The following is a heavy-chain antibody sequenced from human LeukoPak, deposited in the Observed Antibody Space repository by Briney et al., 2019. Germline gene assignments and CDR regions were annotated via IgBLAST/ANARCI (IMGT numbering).Heavy chain of an antibody. Sequence: SETLSLTCSVSGGSISSSGYYWNWIRQPPGKGLEWVGSIYYSGTTYYNSSLKSRVTISEDTSKNRFSLMLTSVTAADTAVYYCARQVSDYFYYYIDVWGEGTTIIVSS. V-gene: IGHV4-39*01. CDR2: IYYSGTT. CDR1: GGSISSSGYY. J-gene: IGHJ6*03. CDR3: ARQVSDYFYYYIDV.